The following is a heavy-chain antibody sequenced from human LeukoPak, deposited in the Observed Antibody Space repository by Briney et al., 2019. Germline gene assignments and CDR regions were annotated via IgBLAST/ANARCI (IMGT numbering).Heavy chain of an antibody. CDR2: ISSSSSYI. V-gene: IGHV3-21*01. CDR1: GFTFSSYS. J-gene: IGHJ4*02. D-gene: IGHD3-22*01. Sequence: GGSLRLSCAASGFTFSSYSMNWVRQAPGKGLEWVSSISSSSSYIYYAGSVKGRFTISRDNAKNSLYLQMNSLRAEDTAVYYCARDEEGYDSSGYYVGVDYWGQGTLVTVSS. CDR3: ARDEEGYDSSGYYVGVDY.